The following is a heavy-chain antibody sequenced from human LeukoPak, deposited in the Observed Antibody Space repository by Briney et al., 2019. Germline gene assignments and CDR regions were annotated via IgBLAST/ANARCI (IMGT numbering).Heavy chain of an antibody. V-gene: IGHV3-48*04. Sequence: PGGSLRLSCAASGFTFSSYSMNWVRQAPGKGLEWVSYISSSSSTIYYADSVKGRFTISRDNAKNSLYLQMNSLRAEDTAVYYCARAYCSSTSCSYYYYMDVWGKGTTVTVSS. CDR3: ARAYCSSTSCSYYYYMDV. CDR2: ISSSSSTI. CDR1: GFTFSSYS. D-gene: IGHD2-2*01. J-gene: IGHJ6*03.